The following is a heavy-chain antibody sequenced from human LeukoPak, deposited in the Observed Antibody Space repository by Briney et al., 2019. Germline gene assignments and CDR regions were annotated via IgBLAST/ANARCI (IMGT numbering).Heavy chain of an antibody. CDR2: ISGNGGST. J-gene: IGHJ5*02. D-gene: IGHD2-15*01. V-gene: IGHV3-23*01. Sequence: GGSLRLSCAASGFTFSSYAMSWVRQAPGKGLEWVSAISGNGGSTYYADSVKGRFTISRDNSKNTLYLQMNSLRAEDTAVYYCAKDTYCSGGSCYHRRGWFDPWGQGTLVTVSS. CDR1: GFTFSSYA. CDR3: AKDTYCSGGSCYHRRGWFDP.